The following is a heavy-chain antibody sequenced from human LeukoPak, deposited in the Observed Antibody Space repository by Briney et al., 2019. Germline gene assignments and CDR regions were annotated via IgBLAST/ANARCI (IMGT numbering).Heavy chain of an antibody. CDR1: GFTFSTYG. V-gene: IGHV3-30*03. D-gene: IGHD2/OR15-2a*01. Sequence: GGSLRLSCAASGFTFSTYGMHWVRQAPGKGLEWVAVISYDGSNKYYADSVKGRFTISRDNSKNTLYLQMNSLRAEDTAVYYCARGSNTVDYWGQGTLVTVSS. J-gene: IGHJ4*02. CDR2: ISYDGSNK. CDR3: ARGSNTVDY.